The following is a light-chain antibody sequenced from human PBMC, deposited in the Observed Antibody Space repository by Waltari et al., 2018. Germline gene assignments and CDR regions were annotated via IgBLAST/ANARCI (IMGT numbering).Light chain of an antibody. V-gene: IGLV7-46*01. CDR1: PGAVTSTHH. CDR3: LLSFYDIRA. Sequence: QAEVTQEPSLTVSPGGTVTLTCGSSPGAVTSTHHPYWFLQKPGQVPMTLIYDTDNKHSWTPARFSGSLLGGKAALTLSGAQPEDEAVYYCLLSFYDIRAFGGGTKLTVL. CDR2: DTD. J-gene: IGLJ3*02.